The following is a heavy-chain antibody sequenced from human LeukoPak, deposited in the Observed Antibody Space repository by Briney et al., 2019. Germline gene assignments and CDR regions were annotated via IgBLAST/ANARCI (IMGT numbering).Heavy chain of an antibody. CDR2: INDSGTI. CDR3: ARRWNYGRNYYIDV. J-gene: IGHJ6*03. CDR1: GGSFSNYY. V-gene: IGHV4-34*01. Sequence: SETLSLTCAVYGGSFSNYYWSWIRQPPGRGLVWIGEINDSGTINYNPSLMSRVTISVDKSKNQFSLKLSSVTAADTAVYYCARRWNYGRNYYIDVWGKGATVSVSS. D-gene: IGHD1-7*01.